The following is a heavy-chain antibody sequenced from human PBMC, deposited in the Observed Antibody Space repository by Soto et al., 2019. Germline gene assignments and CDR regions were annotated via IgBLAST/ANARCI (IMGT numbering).Heavy chain of an antibody. CDR3: AKNRDGYNLAYFDY. CDR2: ISGSGGST. V-gene: IGHV3-23*04. D-gene: IGHD1-1*01. J-gene: IGHJ4*02. CDR1: GITFTNAW. Sequence: EVQLVESGGGLVKPGGSLRLSCAASGITFTNAWMGWVRQAPGKGLEWVSAISGSGGSTYYADSVKGRFTISRDNSKNTLYLQMNSLRAEDTAVYYCAKNRDGYNLAYFDYWGQGTLVTVSS.